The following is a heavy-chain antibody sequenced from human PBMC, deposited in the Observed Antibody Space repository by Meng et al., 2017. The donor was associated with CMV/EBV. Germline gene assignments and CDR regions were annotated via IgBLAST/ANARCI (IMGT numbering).Heavy chain of an antibody. Sequence: GGSLCPSCVVSGSTLADYATHWVRQAPGKGLEWVALISWDDGNTYYADSVKGRFTISRDNSKNSLYLQMNSLRTEDTALYYCAKDRTAYYLIGGFDYWGQGTLVTVSS. CDR2: ISWDDGNT. CDR3: AKDRTAYYLIGGFDY. J-gene: IGHJ4*02. V-gene: IGHV3-43*01. CDR1: GSTLADYA. D-gene: IGHD3-22*01.